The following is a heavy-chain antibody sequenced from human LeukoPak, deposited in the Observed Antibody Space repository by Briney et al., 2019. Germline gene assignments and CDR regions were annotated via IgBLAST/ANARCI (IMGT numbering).Heavy chain of an antibody. V-gene: IGHV4-59*12. CDR2: IYYSGST. Sequence: SETLSLTCTVSGGSISSYYWSWIRQPPGKGLEWIGYIYYSGSTNYNPSLKSRVTISVDTSKNQFSLKLSSVTAADTAVYYCARVPVPKTYYYDSSGYYYGMGWFDPWGQGTLVTVSS. D-gene: IGHD3-22*01. CDR1: GGSISSYY. CDR3: ARVPVPKTYYYDSSGYYYGMGWFDP. J-gene: IGHJ5*02.